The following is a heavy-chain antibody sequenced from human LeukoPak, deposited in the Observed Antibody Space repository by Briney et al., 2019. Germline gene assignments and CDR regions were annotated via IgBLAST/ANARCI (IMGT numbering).Heavy chain of an antibody. D-gene: IGHD6-25*01. CDR3: ARWGSELPDDAFDI. Sequence: GGSLRLSCAASGFTFSRYWMSWVRQAPGKGLEWVANIRQDGSEKHYLDSVKGRITISRDNAKNSLYLQMNSLRAEDAAVYYCARWGSELPDDAFDIWGQGTMVTVSS. V-gene: IGHV3-7*01. J-gene: IGHJ3*02. CDR2: IRQDGSEK. CDR1: GFTFSRYW.